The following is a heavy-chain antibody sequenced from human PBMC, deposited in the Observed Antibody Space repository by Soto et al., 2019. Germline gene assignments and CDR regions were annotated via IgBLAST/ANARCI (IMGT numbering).Heavy chain of an antibody. CDR3: ARGRIIVAGGFAT. V-gene: IGHV1-8*01. Sequence: QVQLVQSGAEVKKPGASVKVSCKASGYTFTSYDIIWVRQATGQGLEWMGWMNPSTGNTDSAEKFQGRLTMTRNTSISTVYRELSSLSFEDTAVYYCARGRIIVAGGFATWGQGTLVTVSS. J-gene: IGHJ5*02. D-gene: IGHD6-19*01. CDR1: GYTFTSYD. CDR2: MNPSTGNT.